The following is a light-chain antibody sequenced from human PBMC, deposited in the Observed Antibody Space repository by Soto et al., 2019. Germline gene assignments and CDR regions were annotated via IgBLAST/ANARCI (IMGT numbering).Light chain of an antibody. J-gene: IGKJ3*01. CDR2: GAS. Sequence: DIQMTQSPSSLSASVGDRVTITCRATQNIHSYLNWYQHKPGKAPKLLIYGASTLQSGVPSRFKGSGSGTDFTLTISGLQSEDFASYYCLQSYSTPFAFGPGTKVDVK. V-gene: IGKV1-39*01. CDR3: LQSYSTPFA. CDR1: QNIHSY.